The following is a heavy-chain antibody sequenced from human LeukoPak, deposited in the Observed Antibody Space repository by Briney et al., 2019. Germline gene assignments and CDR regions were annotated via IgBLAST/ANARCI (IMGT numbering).Heavy chain of an antibody. V-gene: IGHV3-66*01. CDR1: GFTVSSNY. D-gene: IGHD4-17*01. J-gene: IGHJ4*02. CDR2: IYSGGST. CDR3: ARDSDYGWF. Sequence: EPGGSLRLSCAVSGFTVSSNYMSWVRQAPGKGLEWVSVIYSGGSTYYADSVKGRFTISRDNSKNTLYLQMNSLRAEDTAVYYCARDSDYGWFWGQGTLVTVSS.